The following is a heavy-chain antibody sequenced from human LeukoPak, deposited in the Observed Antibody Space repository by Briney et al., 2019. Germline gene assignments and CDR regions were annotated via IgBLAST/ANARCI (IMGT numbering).Heavy chain of an antibody. V-gene: IGHV5-51*01. D-gene: IGHD2-2*02. CDR3: ARPVVPAAISFFVKKDYAFDI. Sequence: GESLKISCKGSGYSFTSYWIGWVRQMPGKGLEWMGIIYPGDSDTRYSPSFQGQVTISADKSISTAYLQWSSLKASDTAMYYCARPVVPAAISFFVKKDYAFDIWGQGTMVTVSS. CDR1: GYSFTSYW. CDR2: IYPGDSDT. J-gene: IGHJ3*02.